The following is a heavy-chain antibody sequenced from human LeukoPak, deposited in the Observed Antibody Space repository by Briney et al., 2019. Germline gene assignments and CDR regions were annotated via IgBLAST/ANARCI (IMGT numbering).Heavy chain of an antibody. D-gene: IGHD5-12*01. CDR2: FHYSGST. CDR1: GASISSYY. Sequence: SETLSLTCTVSGASISSYYWSWIRQPPGKGLECIGYFHYSGSTNYNPSLKGRVTISVDTSRKQFSLKLNSVTAADTAIYYCARLGLPNAFDIWGQGTMVTVSS. CDR3: ARLGLPNAFDI. J-gene: IGHJ3*02. V-gene: IGHV4-59*08.